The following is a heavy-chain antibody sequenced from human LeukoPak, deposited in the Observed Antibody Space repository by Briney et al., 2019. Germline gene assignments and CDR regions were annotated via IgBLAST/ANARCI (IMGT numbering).Heavy chain of an antibody. J-gene: IGHJ4*02. CDR3: ARHLDRGGYFDY. Sequence: SETLSLTCTVSGGSISSYYWSWIRQPPGKGLEWIGYIYYSGSTNYNPSLKSRVTISVDTSKNQFSQKLSSVTAADTAVYYCARHLDRGGYFDYWGQGTLVTVSS. V-gene: IGHV4-59*08. CDR2: IYYSGST. D-gene: IGHD3-10*01. CDR1: GGSISSYY.